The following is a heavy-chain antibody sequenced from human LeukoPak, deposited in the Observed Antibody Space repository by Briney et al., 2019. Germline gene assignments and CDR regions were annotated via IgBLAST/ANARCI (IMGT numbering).Heavy chain of an antibody. CDR1: GGSISSSSYY. D-gene: IGHD3-10*01. Sequence: NPSETLSLTCTVSGGSISSSSYYWGWIRQPPGKGLEWIGSIYYSGSTYYNPSLKSRVTISVDTSKNQFSLKLSSVTAADTAVYYCARRAYGSGSYIDYWGQGTLVTVSS. J-gene: IGHJ4*02. CDR2: IYYSGST. CDR3: ARRAYGSGSYIDY. V-gene: IGHV4-39*01.